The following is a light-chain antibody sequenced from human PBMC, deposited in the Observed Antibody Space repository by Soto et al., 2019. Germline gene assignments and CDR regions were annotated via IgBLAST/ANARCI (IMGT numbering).Light chain of an antibody. Sequence: QSALTQPPSASGSPGQSVTISCTGTSSYVGYYNYVSWYQQHPGKAPKLILYEVDKRPSGVPDRFSGSKAGHTASLTVSGLQAEDEAEYYCPSYAVGINVVFGGGTKVTVL. CDR3: PSYAVGINVV. V-gene: IGLV2-8*01. J-gene: IGLJ2*01. CDR1: SSYVGYYNY. CDR2: EVD.